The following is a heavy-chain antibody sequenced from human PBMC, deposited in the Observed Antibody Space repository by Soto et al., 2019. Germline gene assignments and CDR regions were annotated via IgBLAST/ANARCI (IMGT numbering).Heavy chain of an antibody. J-gene: IGHJ3*01. CDR2: ISGTSTYI. D-gene: IGHD1-26*01. Sequence: GGSLRLSCAASGFTFSSYSMNWVRQAPGRGLEWVSSISGTSTYIYYADPVKGRFTISRDNAKNSLYLQMNSLRGEDTAIYYCARDREGVGAGLFWGQGTMVTVSS. CDR3: ARDREGVGAGLF. V-gene: IGHV3-21*01. CDR1: GFTFSSYS.